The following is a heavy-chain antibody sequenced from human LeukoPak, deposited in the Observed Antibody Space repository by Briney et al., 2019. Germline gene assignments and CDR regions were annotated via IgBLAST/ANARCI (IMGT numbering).Heavy chain of an antibody. Sequence: PSETLSLTCAVSGGPIIASYWSWIRQPPGEGLEWIGYTHYSGTGNYNPSPKSRVTISIDTSKNRFSLRLTSVTAADTAVYYCARVRFYDTTGYSTSYYLDYWGQGALVTVSS. CDR1: GGPIIASY. J-gene: IGHJ4*02. CDR2: THYSGTG. CDR3: ARVRFYDTTGYSTSYYLDY. V-gene: IGHV4-59*01. D-gene: IGHD3-22*01.